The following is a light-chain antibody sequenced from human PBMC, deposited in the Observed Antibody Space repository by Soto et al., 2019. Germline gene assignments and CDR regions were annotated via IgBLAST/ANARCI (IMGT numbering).Light chain of an antibody. CDR3: QKYDDYPLT. Sequence: DIQMTQSPSSLSASVGDRVTITCRASQSITTYLNWYQQKPGIAPKLLIYAASSLQGGVPSRFSGSGSGTEFTLTISSLQADDFATYFCQKYDDYPLTFGGGTKVDIK. J-gene: IGKJ4*01. CDR1: QSITTY. V-gene: IGKV1-5*01. CDR2: AAS.